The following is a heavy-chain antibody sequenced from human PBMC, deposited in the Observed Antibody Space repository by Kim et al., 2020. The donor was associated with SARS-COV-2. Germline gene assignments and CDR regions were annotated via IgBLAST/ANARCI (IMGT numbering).Heavy chain of an antibody. J-gene: IGHJ5*02. V-gene: IGHV4-59*13. CDR3: ARVTYSSSWYWDTWFDP. Sequence: SETLSLTCTVSGGSISSYYWSWIRQPPGKGLEWIGYIYYSGSTNYNPSLKSRVTISVDTSKNQFSLKLSSVTAADTAVYYCARVTYSSSWYWDTWFDPWGQGTLVTVSS. CDR1: GGSISSYY. CDR2: IYYSGST. D-gene: IGHD6-13*01.